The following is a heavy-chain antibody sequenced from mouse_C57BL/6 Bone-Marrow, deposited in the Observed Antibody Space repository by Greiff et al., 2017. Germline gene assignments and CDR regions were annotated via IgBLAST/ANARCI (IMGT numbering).Heavy chain of an antibody. V-gene: IGHV5-2*01. Sequence: EVKLQESGGGLVQPGESLKLSCESNEYEFPSHDMSWVRKTPEKRLELVAAINSDGGSTYYPDTMERRFIISRDNTKKTLYLQMSSLRSEDTALYYCADLLWLRGAMDYWGQGTSVTVSS. D-gene: IGHD2-2*01. CDR1: EYEFPSHD. CDR3: ADLLWLRGAMDY. CDR2: INSDGGST. J-gene: IGHJ4*01.